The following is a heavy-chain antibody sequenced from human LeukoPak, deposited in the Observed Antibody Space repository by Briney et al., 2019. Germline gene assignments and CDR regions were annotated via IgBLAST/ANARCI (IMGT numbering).Heavy chain of an antibody. CDR3: ARRYDELDY. CDR1: GYTFTSYD. J-gene: IGHJ4*02. V-gene: IGHV1-8*03. D-gene: IGHD5-12*01. CDR2: MNPNSGNT. Sequence: ASVKVSCKASGYTFTSYDINWVRQAPGQGLEWMGWMNPNSGNTGYAQKFQGRVTITRNTPIGTAYMELSSLRSEDTAVYYCARRYDELDYWGQGTLVTVSS.